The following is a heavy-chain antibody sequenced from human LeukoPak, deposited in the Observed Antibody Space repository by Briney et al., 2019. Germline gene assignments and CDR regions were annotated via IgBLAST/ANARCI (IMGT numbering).Heavy chain of an antibody. D-gene: IGHD3-10*01. CDR1: GFTFSSYS. CDR2: ISGSGGST. Sequence: PGGSLRLSCAASGFTFSSYSMNWVRQAPGKGLEWVSAISGSGGSTYYADSVKGRFTISRDNSKNTLYLQMNSLRAEDTAVYYCAKIRIGEGYYMDVWGKGTTVTVSS. V-gene: IGHV3-23*01. J-gene: IGHJ6*03. CDR3: AKIRIGEGYYMDV.